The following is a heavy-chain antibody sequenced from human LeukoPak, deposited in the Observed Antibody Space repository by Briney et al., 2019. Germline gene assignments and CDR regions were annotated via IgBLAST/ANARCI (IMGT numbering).Heavy chain of an antibody. J-gene: IGHJ4*02. CDR1: GGSISRSSCY. CDR3: ARREGYFDY. CDR2: IYYSGST. V-gene: IGHV4-39*01. Sequence: SETLSLTCTASGGSISRSSCYWGWIRQPPGKGLEWIASIYYSGSTYYNPSLKSRVTISLDTSKSQFSLKLSSVTAADTAIYYCARREGYFDYWGQGNLVTVSS.